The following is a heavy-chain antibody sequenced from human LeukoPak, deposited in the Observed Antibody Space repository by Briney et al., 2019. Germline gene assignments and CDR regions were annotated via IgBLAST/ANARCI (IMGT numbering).Heavy chain of an antibody. V-gene: IGHV4-34*01. J-gene: IGHJ3*02. Sequence: SSETLSLTCAVYGGSFSGYYWSWIRQPPGKGLEWIGEINHSGSTNYNPSLKSRVTISVDTSKNQFSLKLSSVAAADTAVYYCARDHGDYDFWSGQRVGYAFDIWGQGTMVTVSS. CDR3: ARDHGDYDFWSGQRVGYAFDI. CDR1: GGSFSGYY. D-gene: IGHD3-3*01. CDR2: INHSGST.